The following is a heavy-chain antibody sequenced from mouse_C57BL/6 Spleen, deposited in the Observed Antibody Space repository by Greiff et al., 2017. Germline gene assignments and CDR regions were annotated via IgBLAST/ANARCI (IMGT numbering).Heavy chain of an antibody. CDR1: GYTFTSYW. CDR2: INPSNGGP. J-gene: IGHJ4*01. Sequence: VQLQQPGTELVKPGASVKLSCKASGYTFTSYWMHWVKQRPGQGLEWIGNINPSNGGPNYNEKFKSKATLTVDKSSSTAYMQLSSLTSEDSAVYYCARRSITTVVPYYAMDYWGQGTSVTVSS. D-gene: IGHD1-1*01. V-gene: IGHV1-53*01. CDR3: ARRSITTVVPYYAMDY.